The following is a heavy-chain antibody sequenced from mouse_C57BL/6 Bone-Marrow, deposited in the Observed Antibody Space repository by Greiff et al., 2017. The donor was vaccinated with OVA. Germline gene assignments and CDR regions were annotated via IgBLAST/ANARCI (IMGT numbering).Heavy chain of an antibody. J-gene: IGHJ3*01. CDR1: GYTFTDYY. D-gene: IGHD2-1*01. Sequence: VQLQQSGPELVKPGASVKISCKASGYTFTDYYMNWVKQSHGKSLEWIGDINPNNGGTSYNQKFKGKATLTVDKSSSTAYMELRSLTSEDSAVYYCARIYYGKGFAYWGQGTLVTVSA. CDR3: ARIYYGKGFAY. CDR2: INPNNGGT. V-gene: IGHV1-26*01.